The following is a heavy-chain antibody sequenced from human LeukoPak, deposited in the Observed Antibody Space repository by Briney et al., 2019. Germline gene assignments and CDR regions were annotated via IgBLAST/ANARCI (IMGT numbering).Heavy chain of an antibody. J-gene: IGHJ4*02. D-gene: IGHD3-3*01. CDR2: MNPNSGNT. CDR1: GYTFTSYD. Sequence: GASVKVSCKASGYTFTSYDINWVRQATGQGLEWMGWMNPNSGNTGYAQKFQGRVTMTRNTSISTAYMELSSLRSEDTAVYYCARGLRTVLRFLEWYQYYFDYWGQGTLVTVSS. V-gene: IGHV1-8*01. CDR3: ARGLRTVLRFLEWYQYYFDY.